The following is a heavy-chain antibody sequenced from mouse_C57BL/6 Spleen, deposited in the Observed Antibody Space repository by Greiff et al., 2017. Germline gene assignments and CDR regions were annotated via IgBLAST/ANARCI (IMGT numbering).Heavy chain of an antibody. Sequence: EVQLQQSGGGLVKPGGSLKLSCAASGFTFSSYAMSWVRQTPEKRLEWVATISDGGSYTYYPDNVKGRFTISRDNAKNTLYLQMSHLKSEETAKYYCARDRDGYYGGYFDDWGQGTTLTVSS. V-gene: IGHV5-4*01. CDR1: GFTFSSYA. CDR3: ARDRDGYYGGYFDD. CDR2: ISDGGSYT. D-gene: IGHD2-3*01. J-gene: IGHJ2*01.